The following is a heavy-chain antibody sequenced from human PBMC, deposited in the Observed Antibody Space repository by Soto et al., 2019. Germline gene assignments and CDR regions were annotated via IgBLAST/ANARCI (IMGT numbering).Heavy chain of an antibody. CDR1: GFTFSNAW. CDR2: IKSKTDGGTT. Sequence: KPGGSLRLSCAASGFTFSNAWMNWVRQAPGKGLEWVGRIKSKTDGGTTDYAAPVKGRFTISRDDSKNTLYLQMNSLKTEDTAVYYCTTDRAYDSSGYYLRQEYYGMDVWGQGTTVTVSS. J-gene: IGHJ6*02. CDR3: TTDRAYDSSGYYLRQEYYGMDV. D-gene: IGHD3-22*01. V-gene: IGHV3-15*07.